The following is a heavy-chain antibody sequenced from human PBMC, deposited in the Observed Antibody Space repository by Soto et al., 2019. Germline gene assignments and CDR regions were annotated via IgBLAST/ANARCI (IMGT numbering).Heavy chain of an antibody. J-gene: IGHJ6*02. Sequence: GASVKVSCKASGYTFTSYYMHWVRQAPGQGLEWMGIINPSGGSTSYAQKFQGRVTMTRDTSTGTVYMELSSLRSEDTAVYYCARDLGQQLRRLYYYYGMDVWGQGTTVTVSS. CDR2: INPSGGST. D-gene: IGHD6-13*01. CDR3: ARDLGQQLRRLYYYYGMDV. V-gene: IGHV1-46*01. CDR1: GYTFTSYY.